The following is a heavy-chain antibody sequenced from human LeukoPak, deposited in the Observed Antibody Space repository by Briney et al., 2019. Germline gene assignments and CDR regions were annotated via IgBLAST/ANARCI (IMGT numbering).Heavy chain of an antibody. CDR2: INQGGSEK. V-gene: IGHV3-7*01. CDR3: ARIGRYSSGRYYFDY. J-gene: IGHJ4*02. CDR1: GFTFSNYW. D-gene: IGHD6-19*01. Sequence: GGSLRLSCAASGFTFSNYWMGWLRQAPGKRLEWVANINQGGSEKNYVDSVKGRFTISRDNAKNSLYVQMNNLRADDTAVYYCARIGRYSSGRYYFDYWGQGTLVTVSS.